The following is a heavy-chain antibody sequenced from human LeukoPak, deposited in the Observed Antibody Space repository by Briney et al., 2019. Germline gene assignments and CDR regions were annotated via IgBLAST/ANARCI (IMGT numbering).Heavy chain of an antibody. Sequence: GGSLRLSCAASGFTFSSYTMSWVRQAPGKGLEWVLTITTSDGNTYYADSVKGRFTVSRDNSKNTLYLQMNSLRAEDTAVYYCAKDGGLWVSAHWGDSWGRGTLVTVSS. CDR3: AKDGGLWVSAHWGDS. CDR1: GFTFSSYT. V-gene: IGHV3-23*01. D-gene: IGHD7-27*01. CDR2: ITTSDGNT. J-gene: IGHJ4*02.